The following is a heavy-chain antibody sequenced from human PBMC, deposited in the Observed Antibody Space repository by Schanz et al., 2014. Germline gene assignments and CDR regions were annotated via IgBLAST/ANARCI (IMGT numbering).Heavy chain of an antibody. D-gene: IGHD1-1*01. V-gene: IGHV4-61*02. Sequence: QVQLQESGPGLLKPSETLSLTCTVSGGSIRSGTYYWSWIRQPAGKALEWVARVFPNGITNYNPSLKSRVTISRDTSKNQFSLTLTAQTAADTAVYYCARDTTWRLDLWGRGTLVTVSS. CDR3: ARDTTWRLDL. CDR2: VFPNGIT. J-gene: IGHJ2*01. CDR1: GGSIRSGTYY.